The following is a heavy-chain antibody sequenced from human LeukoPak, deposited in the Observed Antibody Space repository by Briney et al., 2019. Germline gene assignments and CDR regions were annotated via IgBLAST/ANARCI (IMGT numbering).Heavy chain of an antibody. CDR2: INPNSGGT. D-gene: IGHD3-10*01. Sequence: GASVKVSCKASGYTFTGYYMHWVRQAPGQGLEWMGWINPNSGGTNYAQKFQGRVTLTRDTSINTAYMELSRLRSDDTAVYYCARGGSIIGSGTYPGYWGQGTLVTVSS. J-gene: IGHJ4*02. CDR1: GYTFTGYY. V-gene: IGHV1-2*02. CDR3: ARGGSIIGSGTYPGY.